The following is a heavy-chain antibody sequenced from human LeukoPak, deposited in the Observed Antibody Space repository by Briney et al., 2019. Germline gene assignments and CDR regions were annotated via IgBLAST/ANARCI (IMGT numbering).Heavy chain of an antibody. J-gene: IGHJ6*03. V-gene: IGHV4-61*01. CDR1: GGSTDSTSYY. CDR2: IYYSGST. D-gene: IGHD5-12*01. Sequence: PSETLSLTCTVSGGSTDSTSYYWSWIRQPPGKGLEWIGYIYYSGSTNYNPSLKSRVTISVDTSKNQFSLKLSSVTAADTAVYYCARLSGYDYYYYYYMDVWGKGTTVTISS. CDR3: ARLSGYDYYYYYYMDV.